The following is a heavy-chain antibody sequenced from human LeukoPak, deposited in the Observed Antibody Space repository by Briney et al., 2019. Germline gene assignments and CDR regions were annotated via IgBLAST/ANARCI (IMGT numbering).Heavy chain of an antibody. J-gene: IGHJ4*02. CDR2: ISGSGDNI. D-gene: IGHD2-2*01. CDR3: AKSDCSYISCYVLDY. CDR1: GFTFSSYA. Sequence: GGSLRLSCAASGFTFSSYAMSWVRQAPGKGLEWVSAISGSGDNIYYADSVKGRFTISRDSSKKTLYLQMNILGAEDTAVYYCAKSDCSYISCYVLDYWGQGTQVTVSS. V-gene: IGHV3-23*01.